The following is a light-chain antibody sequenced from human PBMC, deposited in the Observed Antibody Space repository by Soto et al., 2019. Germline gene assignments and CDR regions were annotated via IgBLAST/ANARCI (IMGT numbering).Light chain of an antibody. J-gene: IGKJ1*01. CDR3: QQYNIYWT. V-gene: IGKV1-5*03. CDR2: KAS. Sequence: DIQMTQSPSTLSASVGDRVTITCRASQSISNWLAWYQQTPGKAPNLLIYKASSLESGVPSRFSGSGSGTEFTLTSSSLQPDDFATYYCQQYNIYWTFGQGTKVEIK. CDR1: QSISNW.